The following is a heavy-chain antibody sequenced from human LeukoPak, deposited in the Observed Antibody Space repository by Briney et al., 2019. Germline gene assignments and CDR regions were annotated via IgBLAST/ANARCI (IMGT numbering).Heavy chain of an antibody. Sequence: ASVKVSCKASGYTFTGYYMHWVRQAPGQGLEWMGWINPNSGGTNYAQKFQGRVTMTGDTSISTAYMELSRLRSGDTAVYYCARDLGSIAVAGTLDYWGQGTLVTVSS. D-gene: IGHD6-19*01. V-gene: IGHV1-2*02. J-gene: IGHJ4*02. CDR2: INPNSGGT. CDR3: ARDLGSIAVAGTLDY. CDR1: GYTFTGYY.